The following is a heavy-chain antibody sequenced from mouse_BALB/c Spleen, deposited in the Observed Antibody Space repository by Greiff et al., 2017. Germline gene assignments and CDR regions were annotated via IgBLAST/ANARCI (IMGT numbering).Heavy chain of an antibody. CDR3: ARSGNSITTATRAMDY. J-gene: IGHJ4*01. CDR2: ISTYNGNT. V-gene: IGHV1-67*01. CDR1: GYTFTDYA. Sequence: QVQLKESGPEVVRPGVSVKISCKGSGYTFTDYAMHWVKQSHAKSLEWIGVISTYNGNTNYNQKFKGKATMTVDKSSSTAYMELARLTSEDSAIYYCARSGNSITTATRAMDYWGQGTSVTVSS. D-gene: IGHD1-2*01.